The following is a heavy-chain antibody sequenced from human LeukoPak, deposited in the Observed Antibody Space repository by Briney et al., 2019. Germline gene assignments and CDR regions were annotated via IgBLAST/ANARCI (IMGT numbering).Heavy chain of an antibody. D-gene: IGHD2-2*01. Sequence: GGSLRLSCAASGFTFSGDAMHWVRQAPGKGLEYVSGISGGSPYYANSVKARFTISRDNSTNTLNLQMGRLRTEDMAVYYCARSSRPFTSGNFYFYGMDVWGQGTTVTVSS. CDR3: ARSSRPFTSGNFYFYGMDV. CDR2: ISGGSP. CDR1: GFTFSGDA. J-gene: IGHJ6*02. V-gene: IGHV3-64*01.